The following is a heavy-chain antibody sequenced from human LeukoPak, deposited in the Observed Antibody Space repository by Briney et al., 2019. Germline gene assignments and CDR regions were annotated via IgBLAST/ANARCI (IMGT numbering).Heavy chain of an antibody. V-gene: IGHV3-21*01. Sequence: GGSLRLSCAASGFTFSNYAMTWVRQAPGKGLEWVSVISGSGSNTDYADSVKGRFTISRDNAKNSLSLQMNSLRAEDTAVYYCVREGQRYNSGFYAFDIWGQGTMVAVSS. CDR1: GFTFSNYA. CDR3: VREGQRYNSGFYAFDI. D-gene: IGHD6-19*01. J-gene: IGHJ3*02. CDR2: ISGSGSNT.